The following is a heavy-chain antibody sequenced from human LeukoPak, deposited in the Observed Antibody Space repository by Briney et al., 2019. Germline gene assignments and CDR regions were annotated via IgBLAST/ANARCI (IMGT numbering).Heavy chain of an antibody. CDR1: GYTFTSYY. CDR2: INPSGGST. J-gene: IGHJ6*02. D-gene: IGHD5-18*01. CDR3: ARGAYRIQLWGRARYYYYGMDV. Sequence: ASEKVSCKASGYTFTSYYMHWVRQAPGQGLEWMGIINPSGGSTSYAQKFQGRVTMTRDTSTSTVYMELSSLRSEDTAVYYCARGAYRIQLWGRARYYYYGMDVWGQGTTVTVSS. V-gene: IGHV1-46*01.